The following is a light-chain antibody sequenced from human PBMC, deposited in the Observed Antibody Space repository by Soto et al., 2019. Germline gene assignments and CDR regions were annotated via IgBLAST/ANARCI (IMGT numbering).Light chain of an antibody. Sequence: DIQMTQSPSTLSASVGDRVTITCRASQSISSWLAWYQQKPGKAPKLMIYDASSLQSGVPATFSGSGSGTEFTLTISSLQPADFATYYCQQYNSYPCTFGQGTKVEIK. CDR2: DAS. J-gene: IGKJ1*01. CDR3: QQYNSYPCT. CDR1: QSISSW. V-gene: IGKV1-5*01.